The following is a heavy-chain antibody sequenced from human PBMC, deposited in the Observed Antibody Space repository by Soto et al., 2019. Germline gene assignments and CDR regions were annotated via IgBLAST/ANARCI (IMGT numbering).Heavy chain of an antibody. J-gene: IGHJ6*02. CDR2: LGTTSSYI. Sequence: ESGGGLVKPGESLRLSCAASGFNFGTYTMSWVRQAPGKGLEWVASLGTTSSYIYYTDSVRGRFTISRDNARNSLYLQMRSLRAEDTAVYFCARVMCGDCSSYYYYSMDVWGQGTTVTVSS. V-gene: IGHV3-21*01. CDR1: GFNFGTYT. CDR3: ARVMCGDCSSYYYYSMDV. D-gene: IGHD2-21*02.